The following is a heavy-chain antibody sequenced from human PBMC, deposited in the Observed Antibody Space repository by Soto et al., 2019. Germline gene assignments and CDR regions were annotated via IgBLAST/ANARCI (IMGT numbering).Heavy chain of an antibody. V-gene: IGHV3-30-3*01. CDR3: ARDNRRVVPVAATLIDY. D-gene: IGHD1-26*01. CDR2: ISYDGSNK. Sequence: GRSLRLSCAASGLTFSSSAMHGVRQAPGKGLGGVAVISYDGSNKYYADSVKGRFTISRDNSKNTLYLQMNSLRAEDTAMNYCARDNRRVVPVAATLIDYWGQGTLVTVSS. CDR1: GLTFSSSA. J-gene: IGHJ4*02.